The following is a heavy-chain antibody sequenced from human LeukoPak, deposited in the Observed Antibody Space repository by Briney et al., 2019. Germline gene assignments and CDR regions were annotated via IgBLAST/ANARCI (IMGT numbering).Heavy chain of an antibody. D-gene: IGHD2-2*01. CDR2: IYTSGST. V-gene: IGHV4-4*07. CDR1: GGSISSYY. CDR3: ARDSPTVVPVAWFDP. Sequence: PSQTLSLTCTVSGGSISSYYWSWIRQPAGKGLEWIGRIYTSGSTNYNPSLKSRVTMSVDTSKNQFSLKLSSVTAADTAVYYCARDSPTVVPVAWFDPWGQGTLVTVSS. J-gene: IGHJ5*02.